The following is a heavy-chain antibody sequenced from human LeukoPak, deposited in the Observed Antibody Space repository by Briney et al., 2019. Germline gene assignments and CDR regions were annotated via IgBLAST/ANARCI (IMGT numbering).Heavy chain of an antibody. Sequence: ASVKVSCKASGGTFSSYGISWVRQAPGQGLEWMGWISAYNGNTNYAQKLQGRVTMTTDTSTSTAYMELRSLRSDDTAVYYCARVVGATDYYYYYMDVWGKGTTVTVSS. CDR3: ARVVGATDYYYYYMDV. D-gene: IGHD1-26*01. CDR2: ISAYNGNT. CDR1: GGTFSSYG. J-gene: IGHJ6*03. V-gene: IGHV1-18*01.